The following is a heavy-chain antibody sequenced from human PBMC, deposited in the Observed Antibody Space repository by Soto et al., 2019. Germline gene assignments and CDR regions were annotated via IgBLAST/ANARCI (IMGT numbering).Heavy chain of an antibody. V-gene: IGHV1-46*03. D-gene: IGHD3-10*01. J-gene: IGHJ4*02. Sequence: ASVKVSCKASGYTFTSYYMHWVRQAPGQGLEWMGIINPSGGSTSYAQKFQGRVTMTRDTSTSTVYMELSSLRSEDTAVYYCARAIHYYYGSGSHEYYFDYWGQGTLVTVSS. CDR1: GYTFTSYY. CDR2: INPSGGST. CDR3: ARAIHYYYGSGSHEYYFDY.